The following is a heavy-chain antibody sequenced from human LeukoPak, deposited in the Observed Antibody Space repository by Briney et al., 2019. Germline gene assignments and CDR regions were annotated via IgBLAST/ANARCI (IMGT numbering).Heavy chain of an antibody. V-gene: IGHV3-21*01. CDR2: ISSSSSYI. D-gene: IGHD2-21*01. CDR1: GFTFSSYS. CDR3: ARCCAPGGFDI. Sequence: GGPLRLSCAASGFTFSSYSMNWVRQAPGKGLEWVSSISSSSSYIYYADSVKGRFTISRDTAKNSLYLQMNSLRAEDTAVYYCARCCAPGGFDIWGQGTMVTVSS. J-gene: IGHJ3*02.